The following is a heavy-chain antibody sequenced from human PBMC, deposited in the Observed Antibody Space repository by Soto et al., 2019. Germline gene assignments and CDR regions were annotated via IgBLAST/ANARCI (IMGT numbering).Heavy chain of an antibody. J-gene: IGHJ5*02. CDR2: ISYDGSNK. CDR1: GFTFSSYG. CDR3: GKDLSPRVVIINWFDP. Sequence: HPGGSLRLSCAASGFTFSSYGMHWVRQAPGKGLEWVAVISYDGSNKYYADSVKGRFTISRDNSKNTLYLQMNSLRAEDTAVYYCGKDLSPRVVIINWFDPWGQGALVTVSS. D-gene: IGHD3-3*01. V-gene: IGHV3-30*18.